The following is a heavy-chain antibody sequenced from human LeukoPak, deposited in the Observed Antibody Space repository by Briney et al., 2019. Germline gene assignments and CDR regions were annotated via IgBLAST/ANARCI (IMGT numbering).Heavy chain of an antibody. D-gene: IGHD4-11*01. CDR2: ISSGTSYI. Sequence: PGGSLRLSCAASGFTFNTYTMNWVRQAPGKGLEWVSSISSGTSYIYYADSVKGRFTISRDNAKNSLYLQMNSLRAEDTAVYYCARGIAKTTLNAFDIWGQGTMVTVSS. V-gene: IGHV3-21*01. J-gene: IGHJ3*02. CDR3: ARGIAKTTLNAFDI. CDR1: GFTFNTYT.